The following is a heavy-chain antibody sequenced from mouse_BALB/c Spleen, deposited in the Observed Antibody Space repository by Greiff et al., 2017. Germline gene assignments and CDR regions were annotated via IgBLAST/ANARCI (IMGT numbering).Heavy chain of an antibody. Sequence: VQLKESGPELVKPGASVKMSCKASGYTFTSYVMHWVKQKPGQGLEWIGYINPYNDGTKYNEKFKGKATLTSDKSSSTAYMELSSLTSEDSAVYYCARMITTVVAIYWYFDVWGAGTTVTVSS. CDR3: ARMITTVVAIYWYFDV. J-gene: IGHJ1*01. CDR2: INPYNDGT. D-gene: IGHD1-1*01. V-gene: IGHV1-14*01. CDR1: GYTFTSYV.